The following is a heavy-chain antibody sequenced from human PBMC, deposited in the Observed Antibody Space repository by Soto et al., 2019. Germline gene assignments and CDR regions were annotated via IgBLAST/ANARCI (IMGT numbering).Heavy chain of an antibody. CDR3: ARDFSGSGACFDY. Sequence: QVQLVESGGGVVQPGRSLRLSCAASGFTFSSDGMHWVRQAPGKGLEWVAVIWYDGSNKYYADSVKGRFTISRDNSKNTLYLQMNSLRAEDTAVYYCARDFSGSGACFDYWGQGTLVTVSS. CDR2: IWYDGSNK. CDR1: GFTFSSDG. V-gene: IGHV3-33*01. J-gene: IGHJ4*02. D-gene: IGHD3-10*01.